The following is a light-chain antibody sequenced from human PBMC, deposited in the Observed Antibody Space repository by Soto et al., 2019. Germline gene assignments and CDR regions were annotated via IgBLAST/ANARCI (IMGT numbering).Light chain of an antibody. CDR3: ATWDGSLSGVV. Sequence: QSVLTQPPSATGTPGQRVTISCSGSTSNIGSNAVYWYQQLPGTAPNVLMYDNNQRPSGVPDRFSGSKSGTSASLAISGLQSDEEADYYCATWDGSLSGVVFGGGTKLTVL. CDR2: DNN. V-gene: IGLV1-44*01. J-gene: IGLJ2*01. CDR1: TSNIGSNA.